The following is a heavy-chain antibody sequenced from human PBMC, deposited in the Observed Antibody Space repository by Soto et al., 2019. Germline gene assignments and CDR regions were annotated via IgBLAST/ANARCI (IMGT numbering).Heavy chain of an antibody. V-gene: IGHV1-69*12. CDR3: ALYQGNWFAP. D-gene: IGHD3-16*02. CDR2: IIPIFGTA. Sequence: QVQLVQSGAEVKKPGSSLKVSCKASGGTFSSYAISCVRHAPGHGLEWMGGIIPIFGTATSAQKFQGRVTITADDSTSTAYMELSSLRSEDTAVYYCALYQGNWFAPWGQGTLVTVSS. CDR1: GGTFSSYA. J-gene: IGHJ5*02.